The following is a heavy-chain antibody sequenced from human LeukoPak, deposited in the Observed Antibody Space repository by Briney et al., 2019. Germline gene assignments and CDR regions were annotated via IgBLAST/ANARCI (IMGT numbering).Heavy chain of an antibody. Sequence: PSETLSLTCTVSGGSISSSSYYWGWLRQPPGKGLEWIGSIYYSGSTYYNPSLKSRVTISVDTSKNQFSLKLSSVAAADTAVYYCARGWGDSSSWLNWFDPWGQGTLVTVSS. CDR1: GGSISSSSYY. V-gene: IGHV4-39*07. CDR3: ARGWGDSSSWLNWFDP. J-gene: IGHJ5*02. CDR2: IYYSGST. D-gene: IGHD6-13*01.